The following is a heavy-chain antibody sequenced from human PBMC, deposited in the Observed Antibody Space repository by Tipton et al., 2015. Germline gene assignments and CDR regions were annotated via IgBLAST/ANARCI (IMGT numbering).Heavy chain of an antibody. J-gene: IGHJ4*02. CDR2: IHHSGKT. D-gene: IGHD3-22*01. CDR3: TREGFEDSSGFRY. Sequence: TLSLTCSVSGGSIRSGDHSWNWVRQPPGKGLEWIGYIHHSGKTYYNPSLRSRIILSLDTSKNQFSLTLTSVTAADTAVYYCTREGFEDSSGFRYWGQGTLVTVSS. CDR1: GGSIRSGDHS. V-gene: IGHV4-30-4*01.